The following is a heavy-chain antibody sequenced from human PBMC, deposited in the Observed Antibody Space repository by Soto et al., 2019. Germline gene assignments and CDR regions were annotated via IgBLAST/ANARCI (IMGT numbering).Heavy chain of an antibody. Sequence: KPSETLSLTCTVSGGSISSYYWSWIRQPPGKGLEWVGYVDYSGDTKYNPPLKSRVTISVDTSKNQFSLKLSSVTAADTAVYYCARSPYSSSSHFDYWGQGTLVTVSS. CDR1: GGSISSYY. CDR3: ARSPYSSSSHFDY. J-gene: IGHJ4*02. V-gene: IGHV4-59*01. D-gene: IGHD6-6*01. CDR2: VDYSGDT.